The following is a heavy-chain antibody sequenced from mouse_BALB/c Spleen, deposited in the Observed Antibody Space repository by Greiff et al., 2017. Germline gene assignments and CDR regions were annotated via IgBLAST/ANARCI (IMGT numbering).Heavy chain of an antibody. V-gene: IGHV2-6-7*01. CDR2: IWGDGST. CDR1: GFSLTGYG. Sequence: QVQLQQSGPGLVAPSQSLSITCTVSGFSLTGYGVNWVRQPPGKGLEWLGMIWGDGSTDYNSALKSRLSISKDNSKSQVFLKMNSLQTDDTARYYCARTTMITATLYYYAMDYWGQGTSVTVSS. CDR3: ARTTMITATLYYYAMDY. J-gene: IGHJ4*01. D-gene: IGHD2-4*01.